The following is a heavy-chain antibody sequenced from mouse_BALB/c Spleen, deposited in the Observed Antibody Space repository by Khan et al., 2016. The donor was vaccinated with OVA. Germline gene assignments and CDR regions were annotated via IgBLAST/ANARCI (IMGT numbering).Heavy chain of an antibody. J-gene: IGHJ3*01. CDR3: VRGRSY. V-gene: IGHV3-2*02. Sequence: EVKLEVSGPGLVKPSQSLSLTCTVTGYSITSDYAWNWIRQFPGNRLEWMGYINYSGSTSKKPSLKSRMSISRDTSKNQIFLQLNSVTTEDTATYYCVRGRSYWGQGTLVTVSA. CDR2: INYSGST. CDR1: GYSITSDYA.